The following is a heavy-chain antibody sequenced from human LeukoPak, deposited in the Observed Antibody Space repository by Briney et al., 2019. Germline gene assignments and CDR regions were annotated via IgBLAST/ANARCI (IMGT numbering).Heavy chain of an antibody. V-gene: IGHV4-59*08. CDR1: GGSISSYY. Sequence: SETLSLTCTVSGGSISSYYWSWIRQPPGKGLEWIGYIYYSGSTNYNPSLKSRVTISVDTSKNQFSPKLSSVTAADTAVYYCARRGYYDFWSGNYYFDYWGQGTLVTVSS. CDR2: IYYSGST. CDR3: ARRGYYDFWSGNYYFDY. D-gene: IGHD3-3*01. J-gene: IGHJ4*02.